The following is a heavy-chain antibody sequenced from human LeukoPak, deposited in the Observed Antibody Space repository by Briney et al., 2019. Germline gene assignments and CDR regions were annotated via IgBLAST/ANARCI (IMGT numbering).Heavy chain of an antibody. V-gene: IGHV4-34*01. Sequence: SEPLSLTCAVYGGSFSGYYWSWIRQPPGKGLEWIGEINHSGSTNYNPSLKSRVTISVDTSKNQFSLKLSSVTAADTAVYYCARRRGSGSPYGIDYWGKGTLVTVSS. CDR1: GGSFSGYY. J-gene: IGHJ4*02. D-gene: IGHD3-10*01. CDR2: INHSGST. CDR3: ARRRGSGSPYGIDY.